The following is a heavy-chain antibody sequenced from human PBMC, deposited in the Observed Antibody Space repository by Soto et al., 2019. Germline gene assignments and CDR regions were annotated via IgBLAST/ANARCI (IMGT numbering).Heavy chain of an antibody. D-gene: IGHD7-27*01. CDR2: IDWDDDK. CDR1: GFSHSTSGMC. V-gene: IGHV2-70*11. CDR3: ARSFTGEVNGCFDL. J-gene: IGHJ2*01. Sequence: SGPTLVNPTQTLTLTCTFSGFSHSTSGMCVSWIRKPPGKALEWLARIDWDDDKYYRTSLKTRLTISNDTSKNQVVLTMTIMDPVDTATYYCARSFTGEVNGCFDLWGRGTLVTVSS.